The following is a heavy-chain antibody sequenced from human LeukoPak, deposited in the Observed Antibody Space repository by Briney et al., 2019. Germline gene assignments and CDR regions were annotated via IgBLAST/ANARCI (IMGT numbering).Heavy chain of an antibody. CDR2: INPSGGST. CDR1: GYTFTSCY. J-gene: IGHJ4*02. Sequence: ASVKVSCKASGYTFTSCYMHWVRQAPGQGLEWMGIINPSGGSTSYAQKFQGRVTMTRDMSTSTVYMELSSLRSEDTAVYYCARVDTAMVLDYWGQGTLVTVSS. D-gene: IGHD5-18*01. CDR3: ARVDTAMVLDY. V-gene: IGHV1-46*01.